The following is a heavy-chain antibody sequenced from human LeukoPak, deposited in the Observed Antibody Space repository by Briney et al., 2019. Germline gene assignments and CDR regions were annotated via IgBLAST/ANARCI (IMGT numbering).Heavy chain of an antibody. CDR1: GFTFSSYA. V-gene: IGHV3-64*01. Sequence: GGSLRLSCAASGFTFSSYAMHWVRQAPGKGLEYVSAISSNGGSTYYANSVKGRFTIFRDNSKNTLYLQMGSLRAEDMAVYYCARDRYEGQYYDSSGYFDYWGQGTLVTVSS. CDR3: ARDRYEGQYYDSSGYFDY. CDR2: ISSNGGST. J-gene: IGHJ4*02. D-gene: IGHD3-22*01.